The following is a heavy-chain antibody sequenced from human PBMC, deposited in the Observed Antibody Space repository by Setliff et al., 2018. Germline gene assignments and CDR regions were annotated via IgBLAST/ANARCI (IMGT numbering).Heavy chain of an antibody. CDR3: AKASLAYSFGYYFDS. D-gene: IGHD5-18*01. V-gene: IGHV3-30*02. CDR1: ESTFSSFG. Sequence: LRLSCTASESTFSSFGMHWVRQAPGKGLEWVGFIRYDGSYEYYADSVQGRFTISRDNSKNTLFLHMNNLRPEDTALYYCAKASLAYSFGYYFDSWGQGALVTVPQ. CDR2: IRYDGSYE. J-gene: IGHJ4*01.